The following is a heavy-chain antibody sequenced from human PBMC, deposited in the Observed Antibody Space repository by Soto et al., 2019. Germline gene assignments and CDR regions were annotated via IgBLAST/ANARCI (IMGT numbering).Heavy chain of an antibody. J-gene: IGHJ6*02. CDR3: ARSYCSSTSCYDGGMDV. CDR1: GGTFSSYA. Sequence: SVKVSCKASGGTFSSYAISWVRQAPGQGLEWMGGIIPIFGTANYAQKFQGRVTITADESTSTAYMELSSLRSEDTAVCYCARSYCSSTSCYDGGMDVWGQGTTVTVSS. CDR2: IIPIFGTA. V-gene: IGHV1-69*13. D-gene: IGHD2-2*01.